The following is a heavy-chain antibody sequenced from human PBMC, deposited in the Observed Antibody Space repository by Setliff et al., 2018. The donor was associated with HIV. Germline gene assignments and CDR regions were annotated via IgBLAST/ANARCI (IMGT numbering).Heavy chain of an antibody. CDR1: EISFNNYY. Sequence: PGGSLRLSCTSSEISFNNYYMTWVRQAPGRGLEWVGRIKSKTDGGTTDYAAPVKGRFTISRDDSKTTLYLQMNSLKTEDTAVYYCTTEDPWLRFGHWGQGTLVTVSS. CDR3: TTEDPWLRFGH. D-gene: IGHD5-12*01. CDR2: IKSKTDGGTT. J-gene: IGHJ5*02. V-gene: IGHV3-15*01.